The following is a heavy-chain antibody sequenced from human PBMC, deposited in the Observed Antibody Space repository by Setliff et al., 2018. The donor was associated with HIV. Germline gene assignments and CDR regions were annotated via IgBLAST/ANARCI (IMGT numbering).Heavy chain of an antibody. V-gene: IGHV1-8*01. Sequence: GASVKVSCKASGYTFTSYDINWVRQATGQGLEWMGWMNPNSGNTGYAQNLQGRVTMTTDTSTNTAYLELRSLRFDDTAVYYCARDVEHMMDVWGQGTTVTVSS. CDR3: ARDVEHMMDV. CDR1: GYTFTSYD. J-gene: IGHJ6*02. CDR2: MNPNSGNT.